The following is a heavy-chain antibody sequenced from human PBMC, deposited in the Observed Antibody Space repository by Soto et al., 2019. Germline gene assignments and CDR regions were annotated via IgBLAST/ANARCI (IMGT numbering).Heavy chain of an antibody. D-gene: IGHD6-19*01. CDR3: ARGLGSGWPYFGY. V-gene: IGHV3-48*03. Sequence: GGSLRLSCAVSGFTLSTYEMNWVRQAPGKGLEWVSYISSSGKTINYADSVKGRFTITRDNAKNSLFLQMNSLRAEDTAVYYCARGLGSGWPYFGYWGQGPFVPVSS. J-gene: IGHJ4*02. CDR2: ISSSGKTI. CDR1: GFTLSTYE.